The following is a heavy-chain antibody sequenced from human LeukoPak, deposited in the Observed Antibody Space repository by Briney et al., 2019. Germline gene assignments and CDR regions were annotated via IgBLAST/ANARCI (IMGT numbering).Heavy chain of an antibody. Sequence: SVKVSCKASGGTFSSYAISWVRQAPGQGLEWMGRIIPILGIANYAQKFQGRVTITADKSTSTAYMELSSLRSEDTAVYYCAREEKDRRVDYWGQGTLVTVSS. CDR3: AREEKDRRVDY. CDR2: IIPILGIA. CDR1: GGTFSSYA. V-gene: IGHV1-69*04. J-gene: IGHJ4*02. D-gene: IGHD2-15*01.